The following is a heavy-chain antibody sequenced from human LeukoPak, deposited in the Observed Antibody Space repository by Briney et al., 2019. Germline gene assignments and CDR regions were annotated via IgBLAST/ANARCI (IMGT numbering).Heavy chain of an antibody. V-gene: IGHV4-59*08. D-gene: IGHD3-22*01. J-gene: IGHJ4*02. CDR1: GGSISSYY. CDR3: ARVGDTSGYYYYFDY. Sequence: SETLSLTCTVSGGSISSYYWSWVRQPPGKGLEWVGYISYSGGSTYNPSLKRRVTISIDTSKNQFSLRLSSVTAADTALYYCARVGDTSGYYYYFDYRGQGTLVTVSS. CDR2: ISYSGGS.